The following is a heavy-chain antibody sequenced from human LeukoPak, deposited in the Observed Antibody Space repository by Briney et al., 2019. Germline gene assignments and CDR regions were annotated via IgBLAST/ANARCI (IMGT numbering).Heavy chain of an antibody. J-gene: IGHJ4*02. CDR2: IRSKTYGGTT. CDR3: TRSYYDILTGYYLFDY. V-gene: IGHV3-49*04. Sequence: GGSLRLSCTASGFTFGDYAMSWVRQAPGKGLEWVGFIRSKTYGGTTEYAASVKGRFTISRDDSKSIAYLQMNSLKTEDTAVYYCTRSYYDILTGYYLFDYWGQVTLVTVSS. CDR1: GFTFGDYA. D-gene: IGHD3-9*01.